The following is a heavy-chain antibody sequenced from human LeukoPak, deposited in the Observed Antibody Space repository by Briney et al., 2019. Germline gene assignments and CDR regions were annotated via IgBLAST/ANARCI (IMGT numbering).Heavy chain of an antibody. Sequence: PGGSLSLSCAASGFTFSSYAMSWVRQATGKGLEGVSAISGSGGSTYYAVSMKGRFTISRDNSKNTMYLQMNSLRAEDTAVYYCAKGFGPQLYPSWGQGTLVTVSS. CDR1: GFTFSSYA. D-gene: IGHD5-18*01. J-gene: IGHJ5*02. CDR2: ISGSGGST. V-gene: IGHV3-23*01. CDR3: AKGFGPQLYPS.